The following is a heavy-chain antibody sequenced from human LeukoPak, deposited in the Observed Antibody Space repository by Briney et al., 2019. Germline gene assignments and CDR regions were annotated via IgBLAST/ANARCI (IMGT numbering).Heavy chain of an antibody. CDR3: ARDRLNDNWFDP. D-gene: IGHD6-25*01. J-gene: IGHJ5*02. V-gene: IGHV1-3*01. CDR2: INAGNGNT. Sequence: GASVKVSCKASGYTFTSYAMYWVRQAPGQRLEWMGWINAGNGNTKYSQKFQGRVTITRDTSASTAYMELSSLRSEDTAVYYCARDRLNDNWFDPWGQGTLVTVSS. CDR1: GYTFTSYA.